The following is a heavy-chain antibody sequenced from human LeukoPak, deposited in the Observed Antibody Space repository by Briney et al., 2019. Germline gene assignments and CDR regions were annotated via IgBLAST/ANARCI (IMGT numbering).Heavy chain of an antibody. CDR2: ISSSSSYI. J-gene: IGHJ1*01. V-gene: IGHV3-21*01. Sequence: PGGSLRLSCAASGFTFSSYSMNWVRQAPGKGLEWVSSISSSSSYIYYADSVKGRFTISRGNAKNTLYLQMNSLRAEDTAVYYCARVSGPGMNEYFHLWGQGTLVTVSS. CDR1: GFTFSSYS. CDR3: ARVSGPGMNEYFHL. D-gene: IGHD3-10*01.